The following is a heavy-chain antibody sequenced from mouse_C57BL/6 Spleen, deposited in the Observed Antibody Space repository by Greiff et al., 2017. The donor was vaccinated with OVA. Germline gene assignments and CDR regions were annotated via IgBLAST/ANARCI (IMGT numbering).Heavy chain of an antibody. D-gene: IGHD1-1*01. V-gene: IGHV5-9-1*02. CDR2: ISSGGDYI. J-gene: IGHJ2*01. CDR1: GFTFSSYA. CDR3: TRAYGSRGFDY. Sequence: EVKVVESGEGLVKPGGSLKLSCAASGFTFSSYAMSWVRQTPEKRLEWVAYISSGGDYIYYADTVKGRFTISRDNARNTLYLQMSSLKSEDTAMYYCTRAYGSRGFDYWGQGTTLTVSS.